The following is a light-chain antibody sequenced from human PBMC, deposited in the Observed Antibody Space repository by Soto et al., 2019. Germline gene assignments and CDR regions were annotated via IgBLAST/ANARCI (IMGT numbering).Light chain of an antibody. CDR3: QKYDNAPLT. CDR1: QDISTY. Sequence: DIQMTQAPSSLSASVGDRVTITCRARQDISTYLAWYQQKPGKVPKLLISAAYTLQSGVPPRFSGSGSGTDFTLTISSLQPEDVAHYYCQKYDNAPLTFGGGTKVEIK. CDR2: AAY. V-gene: IGKV1-27*01. J-gene: IGKJ4*01.